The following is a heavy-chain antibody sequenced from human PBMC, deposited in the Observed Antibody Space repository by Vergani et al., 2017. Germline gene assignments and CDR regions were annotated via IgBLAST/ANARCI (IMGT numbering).Heavy chain of an antibody. J-gene: IGHJ4*02. CDR2: IYTSGST. CDR3: ARDLYGDFDY. Sequence: QVQLQESGPGLVKPSQTLSLTCTVSGGSISSGSYYWSWIRQPAGKGLEWIGRIYTSGSTNYNLSLKSRVTISVDTSKNQFSLKLSSVTAADTAVYYCARDLYGDFDYWGQGTLVTVSS. CDR1: GGSISSGSYY. D-gene: IGHD4-17*01. V-gene: IGHV4-61*02.